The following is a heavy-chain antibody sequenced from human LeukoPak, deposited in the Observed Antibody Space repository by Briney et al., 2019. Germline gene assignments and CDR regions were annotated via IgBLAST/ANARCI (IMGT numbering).Heavy chain of an antibody. CDR1: GLTFRNHG. Sequence: HPGGSLRLSCAASGLTFRNHGMHWVRQAPGKGLEWVAMITSDGNNKYYADSVKDRFTISRDDSKNTLYLQMNSLRDEDTAVYYCAKDKIFRYLDYWGQGALVTVTS. D-gene: IGHD2/OR15-2a*01. V-gene: IGHV3-30*18. CDR2: ITSDGNNK. CDR3: AKDKIFRYLDY. J-gene: IGHJ4*02.